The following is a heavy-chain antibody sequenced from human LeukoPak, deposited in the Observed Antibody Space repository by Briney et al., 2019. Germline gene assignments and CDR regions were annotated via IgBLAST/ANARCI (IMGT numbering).Heavy chain of an antibody. CDR1: GYTFTSSD. Sequence: ASETVSCKATGYTFTSSDINWVRRATRQAPEWMGWMNPNSANTGYAQKFQGRVTMTRNTSISTAYMELSSLRSEDTAVYYCAREEIGLRFLEWLLPNWFDPWGQGTLVTVSS. D-gene: IGHD3-3*01. J-gene: IGHJ5*02. V-gene: IGHV1-8*02. CDR3: AREEIGLRFLEWLLPNWFDP. CDR2: MNPNSANT.